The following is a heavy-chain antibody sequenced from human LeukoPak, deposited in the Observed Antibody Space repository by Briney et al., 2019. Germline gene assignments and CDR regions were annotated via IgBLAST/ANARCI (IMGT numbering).Heavy chain of an antibody. CDR3: ARDGLLGYCSSTSCYRYYFDY. Sequence: PGGSLRLSCAASGFTFDDYGMSWVRQAPGKGLEWVSSISSSSSYIYYADSVKGRFTISRDNAKNSLYLQMNSLRAEDTAVYYCARDGLLGYCSSTSCYRYYFDYWGQGTLVTVSS. CDR2: ISSSSSYI. V-gene: IGHV3-21*01. CDR1: GFTFDDYG. J-gene: IGHJ4*02. D-gene: IGHD2-2*01.